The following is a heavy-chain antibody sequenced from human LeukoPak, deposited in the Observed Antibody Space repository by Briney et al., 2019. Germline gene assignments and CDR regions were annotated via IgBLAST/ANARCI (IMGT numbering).Heavy chain of an antibody. CDR1: NDSISPLY. Sequence: SETLSLACTVSNDSISPLYWGWIRQPPGKGLEFIGYIFYSGTTNFNPSLKSRVTLSVDTSKNQFSLRLNSVTAADTAVYYCARGGSAAKYYFDSWGQGTLVTVSS. D-gene: IGHD6-25*01. V-gene: IGHV4-59*11. CDR2: IFYSGTT. J-gene: IGHJ4*02. CDR3: ARGGSAAKYYFDS.